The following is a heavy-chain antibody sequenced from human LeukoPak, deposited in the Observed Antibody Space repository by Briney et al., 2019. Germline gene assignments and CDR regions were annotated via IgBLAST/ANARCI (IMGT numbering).Heavy chain of an antibody. CDR2: ISGSGGIT. CDR1: GFTFSSYA. Sequence: GGSLRLSCAASGFTFSSYAMSWVRQAPGKGLEWVSAISGSGGITSYADSVKGRFTISRDNSKNTLYLQMNSLRAEDTAVYYCAREYYDILTGYYNRYFDYWGQGTLVTVSP. V-gene: IGHV3-23*01. CDR3: AREYYDILTGYYNRYFDY. J-gene: IGHJ4*02. D-gene: IGHD3-9*01.